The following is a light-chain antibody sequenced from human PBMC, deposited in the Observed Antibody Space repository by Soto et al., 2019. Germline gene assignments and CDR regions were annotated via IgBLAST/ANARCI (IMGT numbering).Light chain of an antibody. Sequence: QSVLTQPPSVSGAPGQRVTISCTGSTSNIGAGYDVHWYQQLPGTAPKLLIYGNSNRPSGVPDRFSGSKSGTSASLAITGLQAEDEAGYYCQSYDISLSGGVFGGGTKLTVL. CDR2: GNS. J-gene: IGLJ3*02. CDR3: QSYDISLSGGV. V-gene: IGLV1-40*01. CDR1: TSNIGAGYD.